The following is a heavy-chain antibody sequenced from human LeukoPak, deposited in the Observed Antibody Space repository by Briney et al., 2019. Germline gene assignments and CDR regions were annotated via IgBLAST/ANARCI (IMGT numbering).Heavy chain of an antibody. CDR3: ARGTDSRGYQFKGFDY. D-gene: IGHD3-22*01. CDR1: GGSISSGGYY. CDR2: IYHSGST. J-gene: IGHJ4*02. Sequence: PSETLSLTCTVSGGSISSGGYYWSWIRQPPGKGLEWIGYIYHSGSTYYTPSLKSRVTISVDTSKNQVSLRLSSVTAADTAVYYCARGTDSRGYQFKGFDYWGQGTLVTVSS. V-gene: IGHV4-30-2*01.